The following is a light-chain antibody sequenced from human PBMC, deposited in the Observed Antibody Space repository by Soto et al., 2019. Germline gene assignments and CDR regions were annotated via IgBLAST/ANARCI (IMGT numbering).Light chain of an antibody. V-gene: IGKV3-15*01. CDR3: QQYNNWPLT. J-gene: IGKJ4*01. CDR1: QSVSIN. Sequence: EIVMTQSPATLSVSPGERATLSCRASQSVSINLAWYQQNPGQAPRLLIYGASTRATGIPARFSGSGSGTEFPLTLSSPQSEDFAVYYCQQYNNWPLTFGGGTKVEIK. CDR2: GAS.